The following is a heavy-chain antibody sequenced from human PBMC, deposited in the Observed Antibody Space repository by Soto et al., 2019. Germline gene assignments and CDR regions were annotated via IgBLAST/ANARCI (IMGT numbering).Heavy chain of an antibody. CDR2: IYYSGIT. CDR3: ARGNYDYFGGNYRYVGGAFDI. D-gene: IGHD3-16*02. CDR1: GGSISSGGYY. Sequence: ASETLSLTCTVSGGSISSGGYYWSWIRQHPGKGLEWFGYIYYSGITYYNPSLKSRVTISVDTSKNQFSLKLSSVTAADTAVYYCARGNYDYFGGNYRYVGGAFDIWGPGTVVTVSS. J-gene: IGHJ3*02. V-gene: IGHV4-31*03.